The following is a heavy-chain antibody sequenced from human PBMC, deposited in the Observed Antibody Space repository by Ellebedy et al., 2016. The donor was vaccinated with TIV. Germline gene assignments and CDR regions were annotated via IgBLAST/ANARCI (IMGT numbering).Heavy chain of an antibody. D-gene: IGHD3-22*01. CDR2: IVVGSGNT. Sequence: SVKVSCXASGFTFTSSAMQWVRQARGQRLEWIGWIVVGSGNTNYAQKFQERVTITRDMSTSTAYMELSSLRSEDTAVYYCAADPYYYDSSGYYYYGMDVWGQGTTVTVSS. J-gene: IGHJ6*02. CDR1: GFTFTSSA. V-gene: IGHV1-58*02. CDR3: AADPYYYDSSGYYYYGMDV.